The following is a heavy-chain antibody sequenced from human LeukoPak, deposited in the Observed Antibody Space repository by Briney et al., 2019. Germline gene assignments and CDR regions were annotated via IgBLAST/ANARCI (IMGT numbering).Heavy chain of an antibody. CDR2: IIPIFGTA. Sequence: ASVKVSCKASGGTFSSYAISWVRQAPGQGLEWMGGIIPIFGTANYAQKFQGRVTITADESTSTAYMELSSLRSEDTAVYYCARMPYYYDSSGYSHFDYWGRGTLVTVSS. CDR1: GGTFSSYA. V-gene: IGHV1-69*13. CDR3: ARMPYYYDSSGYSHFDY. D-gene: IGHD3-22*01. J-gene: IGHJ4*02.